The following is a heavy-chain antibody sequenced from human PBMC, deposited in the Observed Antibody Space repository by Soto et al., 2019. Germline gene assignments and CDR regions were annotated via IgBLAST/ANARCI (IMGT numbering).Heavy chain of an antibody. CDR2: IKQDGSEK. Sequence: PGGSLRLSCAASGFTFSSYWMSWVRQAPGKGLEWVANIKQDGSEKYYVDSVKGRFTISRDNAKNSLYLQMNSLRAEDTAVYYCARDLRASPRDYDHYYMDVWGKGTTVTVSS. J-gene: IGHJ6*03. CDR1: GFTFSSYW. V-gene: IGHV3-7*01. CDR3: ARDLRASPRDYDHYYMDV.